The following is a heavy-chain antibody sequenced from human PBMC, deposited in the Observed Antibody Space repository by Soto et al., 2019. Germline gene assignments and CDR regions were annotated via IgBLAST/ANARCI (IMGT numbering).Heavy chain of an antibody. CDR1: GFTFSSYG. V-gene: IGHV3-30*18. Sequence: GGSLRLSCAASGFTFSSYGMHWVRQAPGKGLEWVAVISYDGSNKYYADSVKGRFTISRDNSKNTLYLQMNSLRAEDTAVYYCAKGESYEDYFDYWGQGTLVTVSS. CDR2: ISYDGSNK. D-gene: IGHD3-22*01. CDR3: AKGESYEDYFDY. J-gene: IGHJ4*02.